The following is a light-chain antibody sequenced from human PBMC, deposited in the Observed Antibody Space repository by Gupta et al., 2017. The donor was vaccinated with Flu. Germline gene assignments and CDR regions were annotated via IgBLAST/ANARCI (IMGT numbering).Light chain of an antibody. CDR3: YSQATNGTHISVV. V-gene: IGLV3-19*01. J-gene: IGLJ2*01. Sequence: SSELTQDPAVSVALGPTVRITCQGDSLRIHYESRYKQKPGPAPVLVMYMYKNSPTGIADRFSFSGSRYAASFKITRTQAEDEADDDYYSQATNGTHISVVFGGGTKLTVL. CDR2: MYK. CDR1: SLRIHY.